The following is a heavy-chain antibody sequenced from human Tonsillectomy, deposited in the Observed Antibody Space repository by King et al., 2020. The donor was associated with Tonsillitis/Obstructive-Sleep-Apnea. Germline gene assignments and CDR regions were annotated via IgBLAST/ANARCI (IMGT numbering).Heavy chain of an antibody. CDR2: ITGSGSDK. CDR3: ARDPKSLTDSFDL. V-gene: IGHV3-23*04. J-gene: IGHJ3*01. Sequence: QLVQSGGGLEQPGGSLRLSCAASGYTFSAYAMSWICRAPGKGVEWVSAITGSGSDKYYSDSVNGRFTVSRDNSKNTLYLQMKRLRVEDTALYYCARDPKSLTDSFDLWGQGAMVTVSS. CDR1: GYTFSAYA.